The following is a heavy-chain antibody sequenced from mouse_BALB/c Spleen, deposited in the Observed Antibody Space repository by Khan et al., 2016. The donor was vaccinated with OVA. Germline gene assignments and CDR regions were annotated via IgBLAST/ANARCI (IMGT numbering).Heavy chain of an antibody. V-gene: IGHV1S81*02. CDR1: GYTFSSYY. J-gene: IGHJ3*01. CDR3: TRSGYGSFAY. D-gene: IGHD2-2*01. CDR2: INPNNGGT. Sequence: QVQLKQSGAELVKPGASVKLSCKASGYTFSSYYMYWVKQRPGQGLEWIGEINPNNGGTNFNEKFKSKAALTVDKSSTTAYMQLSSLTSEDSAVYYCTRSGYGSFAYWGKGTLVTVST.